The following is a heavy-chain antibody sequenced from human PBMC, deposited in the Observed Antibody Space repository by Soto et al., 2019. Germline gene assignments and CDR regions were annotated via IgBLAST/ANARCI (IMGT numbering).Heavy chain of an antibody. CDR1: GYTFTSYA. CDR2: INTGNADT. J-gene: IGHJ4*02. Sequence: ASVKVSCKASGYTFTSYAMHWVRQAPGQRLEWMGWINTGNADTKYSQKFQGRGTITRETSASTAYMELSSLRSEDTAVYYFARPEDSSGWFRLDYWGQGALVTVSS. V-gene: IGHV1-3*04. CDR3: ARPEDSSGWFRLDY. D-gene: IGHD6-19*01.